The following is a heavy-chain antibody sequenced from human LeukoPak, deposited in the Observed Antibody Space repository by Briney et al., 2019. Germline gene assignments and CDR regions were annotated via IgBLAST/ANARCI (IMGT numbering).Heavy chain of an antibody. CDR2: ISWNSGSI. CDR3: AKESYGMTFDY. V-gene: IGHV3-9*01. D-gene: IGHD5-18*01. Sequence: GRSLRLSCAASGFTFDDYAMHWVRQAPGKGLEWVSGISWNSGSIGYADSVKGRFTISRDNAKNSLYLQMNSLRAEDTASYYCAKESYGMTFDYWGQGTLVTVSS. CDR1: GFTFDDYA. J-gene: IGHJ4*02.